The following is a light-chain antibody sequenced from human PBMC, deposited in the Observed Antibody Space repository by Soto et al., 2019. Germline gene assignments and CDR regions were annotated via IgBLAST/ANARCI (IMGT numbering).Light chain of an antibody. Sequence: QSVLTQPASVSGSPGQSITISCTGTSSDVGGYNYVSWYQQHPGKAPKLMIYEVSNRPSGVSNRFSGSKSGNTASLTISGLQEQDEADYYCSSYTSRSTYVLGTVNKLXVL. CDR1: SSDVGGYNY. J-gene: IGLJ1*01. CDR3: SSYTSRSTYV. CDR2: EVS. V-gene: IGLV2-14*01.